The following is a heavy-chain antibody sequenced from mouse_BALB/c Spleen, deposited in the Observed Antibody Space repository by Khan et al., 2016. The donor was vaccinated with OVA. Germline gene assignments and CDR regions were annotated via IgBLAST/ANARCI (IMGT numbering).Heavy chain of an antibody. CDR2: ISDNDRYI. Sequence: VELVESGGGLVKPGGSLKLSCAASGFTFSDYYMYWVRQTPEKRLEWVATISDNDRYIYYLDNVKGRFTISRDNTKNNLYLQMSSLKSEDTAMYYCTRGFYGDPFAYWGHGTLVTVS. D-gene: IGHD2-13*01. CDR3: TRGFYGDPFAY. J-gene: IGHJ3*01. V-gene: IGHV5-4*02. CDR1: GFTFSDYY.